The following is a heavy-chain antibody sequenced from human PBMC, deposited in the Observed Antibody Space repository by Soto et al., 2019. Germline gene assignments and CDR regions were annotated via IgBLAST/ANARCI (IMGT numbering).Heavy chain of an antibody. J-gene: IGHJ4*02. CDR3: THDKSAYYSVFDY. Sequence: GGSLRLSCAASGFTFSSYSMNWVRQAPGKGLEWVSSISSSSSYIYYADSVKGRFTISRDNAKNSLYLQMSSLKIEGTAVYFCTHDKSAYYSVFDYWGQGALVTVSS. D-gene: IGHD3-22*01. V-gene: IGHV3-21*03. CDR2: ISSSSSYI. CDR1: GFTFSSYS.